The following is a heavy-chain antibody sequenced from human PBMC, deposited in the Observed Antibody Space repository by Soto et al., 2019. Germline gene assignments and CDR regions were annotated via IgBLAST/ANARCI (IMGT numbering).Heavy chain of an antibody. CDR3: ARDLVVVVAATLGWFDP. CDR2: IIPIFGTA. Sequence: QVQLVQSGAEVKKPGSSVKVSCKASGGTFSSYAISWVRQAPGQGLEWMGGIIPIFGTANYAQKFQGRVTITADESTSTAYMELSSPRSEDTAVYYCARDLVVVVAATLGWFDPWGQGTLVTVSS. D-gene: IGHD2-15*01. J-gene: IGHJ5*02. CDR1: GGTFSSYA. V-gene: IGHV1-69*01.